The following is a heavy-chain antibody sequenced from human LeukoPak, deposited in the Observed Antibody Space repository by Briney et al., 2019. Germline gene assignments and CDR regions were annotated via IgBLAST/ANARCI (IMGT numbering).Heavy chain of an antibody. CDR3: ARHPPWLTGYFTTYYYYGSDV. Sequence: GESLKISCKGFGYSFGSYWIAWVRQTPGKGLEWMGITYPGDSETRYSPSFQGQVTISADRSNNTAYLQWSSLKASDTAMYYCARHPPWLTGYFTTYYYYGSDVWGQGTRVTVSS. D-gene: IGHD3-9*01. V-gene: IGHV5-51*01. CDR2: TYPGDSET. CDR1: GYSFGSYW. J-gene: IGHJ6*02.